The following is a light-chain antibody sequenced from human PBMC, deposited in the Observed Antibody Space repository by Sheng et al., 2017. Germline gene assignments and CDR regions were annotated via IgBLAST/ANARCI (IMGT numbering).Light chain of an antibody. J-gene: IGKJ3*01. CDR2: GAS. V-gene: IGKV3-20*01. CDR3: QQYGSSPLFT. CDR1: QGVRSD. Sequence: EIVMTQSPATLSVSPGEKATLSCRASQGVRSDLAWYQQKPGQAPRLLIYGASSRATGIPDRFSGSGSGTDFTLTISRLEPEDFAVYYCQQYGSSPLFTFGPGTKVDIK.